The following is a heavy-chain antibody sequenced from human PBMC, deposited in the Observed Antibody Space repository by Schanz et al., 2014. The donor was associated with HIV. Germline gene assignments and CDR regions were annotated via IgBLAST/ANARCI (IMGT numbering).Heavy chain of an antibody. V-gene: IGHV3-53*01. CDR3: ARATRGIGYCTNGVCYGEDQ. CDR2: ISGGGNT. D-gene: IGHD2-8*01. J-gene: IGHJ4*02. CDR1: AFTVSSNY. Sequence: EVHLVESGGGLIQPGGSLRLSCAASAFTVSSNYVSWVRQAPGKGLEWVSVISGGGNTYYADSVKGRFTVSRDKSNNTLYLEMSSLRVEDTAIYYCARATRGIGYCTNGVCYGEDQWGQGTLVSVSS.